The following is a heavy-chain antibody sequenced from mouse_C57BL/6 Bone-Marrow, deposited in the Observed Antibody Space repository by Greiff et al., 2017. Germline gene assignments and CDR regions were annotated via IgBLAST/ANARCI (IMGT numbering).Heavy chain of an antibody. CDR1: GFSLTSYG. CDR3: ARDRPYYAMDY. V-gene: IGHV2-9*02. J-gene: IGHJ4*01. Sequence: VQVVESGPGLVAPSQSLSITCTVSGFSLTSYGVHWVRQTPGKGLEWLGVIWAGGSTNYYSALMSRLSISKDNSKSQVFLKQNSLQTDDTAMYYCARDRPYYAMDYWGQGTSVTGSS. CDR2: IWAGGST.